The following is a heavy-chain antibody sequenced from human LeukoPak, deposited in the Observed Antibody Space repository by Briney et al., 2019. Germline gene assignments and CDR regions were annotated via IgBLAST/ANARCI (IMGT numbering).Heavy chain of an antibody. CDR2: ISAYNGNT. CDR1: GYTFTSYG. J-gene: IGHJ4*02. CDR3: ARVNGESALDY. D-gene: IGHD4-17*01. Sequence: ASVKVSCKASGYTFTSYGISWVRQAPGQGLEWMGWISAYNGNTNYAQKLQGRVTITADESTSTAYMELSSLRSDDTAVYYCARVNGESALDYWGQGTLVTVSS. V-gene: IGHV1-18*01.